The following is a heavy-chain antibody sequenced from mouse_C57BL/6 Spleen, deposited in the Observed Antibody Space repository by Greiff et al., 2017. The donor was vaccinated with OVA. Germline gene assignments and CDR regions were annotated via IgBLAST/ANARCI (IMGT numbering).Heavy chain of an antibody. CDR2: INPNNGGT. V-gene: IGHV1-22*01. Sequence: VQLQQSGPELVKPGASVKMSCKASGYTFTDYNMHWVKQSHGKSLEWLGYINPNNGGTSYNQKFKGKATLTVNKSSSTAYMELRSLTSEDSAVYYCARRSNYDYDDWYFDVWGTGTTVTVSS. CDR3: ARRSNYDYDDWYFDV. D-gene: IGHD2-4*01. CDR1: GYTFTDYN. J-gene: IGHJ1*03.